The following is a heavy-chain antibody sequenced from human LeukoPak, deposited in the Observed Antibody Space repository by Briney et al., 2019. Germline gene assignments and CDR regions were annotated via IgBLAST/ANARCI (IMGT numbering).Heavy chain of an antibody. CDR3: ATYYDILSGYTFDY. J-gene: IGHJ4*02. V-gene: IGHV4-61*01. D-gene: IGHD3-9*01. CDR1: GGSVSSGSYY. CDR2: IYNSGTT. Sequence: SETLSLTCNVSGGSVSSGSYYWSWIRQPPGKGLEWIGYIYNSGTTNYNPSLKSRVTISVDSSKNQFSLKLTSVTAADTAVYYCATYYDILSGYTFDYWGQGTLVAVSS.